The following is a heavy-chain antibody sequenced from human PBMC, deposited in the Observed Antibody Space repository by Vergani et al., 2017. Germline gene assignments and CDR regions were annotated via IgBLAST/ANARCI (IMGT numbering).Heavy chain of an antibody. CDR3: ARDGTDIFVSSRDWRHLLYY. CDR2: ISKHGTHD. Sequence: QVSLVESGGGVVQPGRSLTLTCSASGYGFKNFAMHWVRQAPGKGLEWLATISKHGTHDYYEPSVRGRFAVSRDNFKNTMYLQMDRLTTDDTAVYFWARDGTDIFVSSRDWRHLLYYWGQGILVTVST. D-gene: IGHD2-2*01. J-gene: IGHJ4*02. CDR1: GYGFKNFA. V-gene: IGHV3-30*03.